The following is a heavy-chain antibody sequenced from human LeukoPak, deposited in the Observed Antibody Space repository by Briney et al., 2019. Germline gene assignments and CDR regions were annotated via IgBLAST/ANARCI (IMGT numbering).Heavy chain of an antibody. Sequence: ASVKVSCKASGYTFTSYGISWVRQAPGQGLEWMGWISAYNGNTNYAQKFQGRVTMTEDTSTDTAYMELSSLRSEDTAVYYCATMVRGVDDAFDIWGQGTMVTVSS. J-gene: IGHJ3*02. V-gene: IGHV1-18*01. D-gene: IGHD3-10*01. CDR2: ISAYNGNT. CDR3: ATMVRGVDDAFDI. CDR1: GYTFTSYG.